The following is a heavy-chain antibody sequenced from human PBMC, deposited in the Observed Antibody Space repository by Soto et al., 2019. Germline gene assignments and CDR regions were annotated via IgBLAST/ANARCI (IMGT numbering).Heavy chain of an antibody. CDR1: GYSFTTYF. V-gene: IGHV1-3*04. CDR2: INTGNGDT. Sequence: QVQLVQSGAEVKKPGASVKVSCKTSGYSFTTYFMHWVRQAPGQRLEWMGWINTGNGDTKYSQQFQGRVTIARDTSASTTYMELSSLRSEDTAVYDCARPYSNSWSTYFDYWGQGTLVTVSS. D-gene: IGHD6-13*01. CDR3: ARPYSNSWSTYFDY. J-gene: IGHJ4*02.